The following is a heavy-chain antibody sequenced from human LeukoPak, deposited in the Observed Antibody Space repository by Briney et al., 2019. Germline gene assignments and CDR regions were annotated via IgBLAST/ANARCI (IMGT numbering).Heavy chain of an antibody. Sequence: SETLSLTCTVSGGSISSYYWSWIRQPPGKGPEWIGYIYYSGSTNYNPSLKSRVTISVDTSKNQFSLKLSSVTAADTAVYYCARHEGSGWYYFDYWGQGPLVTVSS. D-gene: IGHD6-19*01. V-gene: IGHV4-59*08. CDR3: ARHEGSGWYYFDY. J-gene: IGHJ4*02. CDR1: GGSISSYY. CDR2: IYYSGST.